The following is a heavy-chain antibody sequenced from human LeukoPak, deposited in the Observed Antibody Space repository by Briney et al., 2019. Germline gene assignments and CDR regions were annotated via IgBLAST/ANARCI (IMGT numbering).Heavy chain of an antibody. Sequence: ASVKVSCKASGYTFTSYVINWVRQATGQGLEWMGWMNPNSGNTGYAQKFQGRVTITRNTAISTAYMELSGLRSEDQALCFCAGDRSYDILTERGWFDPWGQGTLVTVSS. V-gene: IGHV1-8*01. J-gene: IGHJ5*02. CDR1: GYTFTSYV. D-gene: IGHD3-9*01. CDR2: MNPNSGNT. CDR3: AGDRSYDILTERGWFDP.